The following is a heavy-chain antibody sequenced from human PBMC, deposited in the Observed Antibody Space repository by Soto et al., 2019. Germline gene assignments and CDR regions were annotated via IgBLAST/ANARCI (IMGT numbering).Heavy chain of an antibody. CDR3: ARDRSGSLDY. V-gene: IGHV4-59*12. J-gene: IGHJ4*02. D-gene: IGHD1-26*01. CDR1: GGSISSYY. CDR2: IYYSGST. Sequence: PSETLSLTCTVSGGSISSYYWSWIRQPPGKGLEWIGYIYYSGSTYYNPSLKSRVTISVDTSKNQFSLKLSSVTAADTAVYYCARDRSGSLDYWGQGTLVTVSS.